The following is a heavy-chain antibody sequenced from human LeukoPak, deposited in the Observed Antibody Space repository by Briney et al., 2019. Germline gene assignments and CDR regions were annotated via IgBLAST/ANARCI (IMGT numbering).Heavy chain of an antibody. CDR3: ARDVVPRDYGDTLNAYDL. V-gene: IGHV4-34*01. CDR2: IHHDGRT. Sequence: PSETLSPTCAVSGGSLSGYYWSWIRQSPGKGLECMGDIHHDGRTKYKSSFKSRITIFLVSSKNEVSLRLSPVTPADTALYFCARDVVPRDYGDTLNAYDLWGQGTMVTVS. J-gene: IGHJ3*01. CDR1: GGSLSGYY. D-gene: IGHD4-17*01.